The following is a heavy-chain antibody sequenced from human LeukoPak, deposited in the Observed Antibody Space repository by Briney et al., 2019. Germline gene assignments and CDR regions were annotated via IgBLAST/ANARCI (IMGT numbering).Heavy chain of an antibody. D-gene: IGHD3-22*01. Sequence: GGSLRLSCAASGFTFSRYWMHWVRQGPGKGLVWVSRLNSDGSTTDYADSVKGRFTISRDNAENTLYLQMTSLRAEDTAVYFCARTLVANDNSGYQHFDYWGKGTLVTVSS. V-gene: IGHV3-74*01. CDR1: GFTFSRYW. CDR2: LNSDGSTT. J-gene: IGHJ4*02. CDR3: ARTLVANDNSGYQHFDY.